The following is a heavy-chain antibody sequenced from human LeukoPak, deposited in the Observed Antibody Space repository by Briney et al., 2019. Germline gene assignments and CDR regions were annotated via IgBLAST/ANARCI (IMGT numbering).Heavy chain of an antibody. Sequence: HAGGSLRLSCAASGFIFSSYAMSWVRQAPGKGLEWVSAISGSGGSTYYADSVKGRFTISRDNSKNTLYLQMNSLRAEDTAVYYCAKDLTAIPYDYVWGSYRPLYFDYWAREPWSPSPQ. CDR1: GFIFSSYA. V-gene: IGHV3-23*01. CDR3: AKDLTAIPYDYVWGSYRPLYFDY. J-gene: IGHJ4*02. D-gene: IGHD3-16*02. CDR2: ISGSGGST.